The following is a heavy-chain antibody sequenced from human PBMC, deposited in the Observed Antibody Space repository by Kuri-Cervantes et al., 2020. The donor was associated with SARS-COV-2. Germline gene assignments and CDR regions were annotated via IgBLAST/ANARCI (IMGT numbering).Heavy chain of an antibody. V-gene: IGHV1-69*13. CDR1: GGTFSSYA. CDR3: ARMGENWFDP. Sequence: SVKVSCKASGGTFSSYAMSWVRQAPGQGLEWMGGIIPIFGTANYAQKLQGRVTITAYESTSTAYMELSSLRSEDTAVYYCARMGENWFDPWGQGTLVTVSS. D-gene: IGHD3-16*01. CDR2: IIPIFGTA. J-gene: IGHJ5*02.